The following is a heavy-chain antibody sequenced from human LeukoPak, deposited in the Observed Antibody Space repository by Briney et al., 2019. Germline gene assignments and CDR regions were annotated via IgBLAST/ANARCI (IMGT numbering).Heavy chain of an antibody. CDR2: INPNSGGT. Sequence: VASVTVSCKASGYTFTVYYMHWVRQAPGQGLEWMGWINPNSGGTNYAQKFQGRVTMTRDTSISTAYMELSRLRSDDTAVYYCAGQNRDGYNPWGQGTLVTVSS. CDR3: AGQNRDGYNP. J-gene: IGHJ5*02. V-gene: IGHV1-2*02. CDR1: GYTFTVYY. D-gene: IGHD5-12*01.